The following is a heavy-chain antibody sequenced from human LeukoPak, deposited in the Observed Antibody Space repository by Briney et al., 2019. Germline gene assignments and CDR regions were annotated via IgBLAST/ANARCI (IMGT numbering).Heavy chain of an antibody. CDR2: IIPILGIA. V-gene: IGHV1-69*04. J-gene: IGHJ5*02. D-gene: IGHD6-6*01. CDR3: ARDQVPSIAARPWNNWFDP. CDR1: GGTFSSYA. Sequence: SVKVSCKASGGTFSSYAIIWVRQAPGQGLEWMGRIIPILGIANYAQKFQGRVTITADKSTSTAYMELSSLRSEDTAVYYCARDQVPSIAARPWNNWFDPWGQGTLVTVSS.